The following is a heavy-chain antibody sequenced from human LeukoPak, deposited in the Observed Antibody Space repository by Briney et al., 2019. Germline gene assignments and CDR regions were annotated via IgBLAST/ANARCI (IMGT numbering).Heavy chain of an antibody. Sequence: GGSLRLSCAASGFTFSTYGMHWVRQAPGKGLEWVAVIWNDGTNKYYTDSVKGRFTISRDISNNTLYLQMNSLKTEDTAVYYCTTEDYYDSSGYLYNWFDPWGQGVLVTVSS. CDR1: GFTFSTYG. V-gene: IGHV3-33*01. CDR3: TTEDYYDSSGYLYNWFDP. J-gene: IGHJ5*02. D-gene: IGHD3-22*01. CDR2: IWNDGTNK.